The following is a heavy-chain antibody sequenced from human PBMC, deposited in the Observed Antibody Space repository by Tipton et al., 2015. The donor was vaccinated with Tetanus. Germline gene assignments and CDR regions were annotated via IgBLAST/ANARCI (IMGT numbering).Heavy chain of an antibody. CDR3: ARGSRSGWYILDY. V-gene: IGHV4-39*07. J-gene: IGHJ4*02. CDR2: FFYSGST. Sequence: TLSLTCTVSGGSISGSSYYWGWIRQPPGKGLEGIGSFFYSGSTYYHPSLKSRVIISVDTSKNHLSLKLPSVTAADTAVYFCARGSRSGWYILDYWGQGTLVTVSS. D-gene: IGHD6-19*01. CDR1: GGSISGSSYY.